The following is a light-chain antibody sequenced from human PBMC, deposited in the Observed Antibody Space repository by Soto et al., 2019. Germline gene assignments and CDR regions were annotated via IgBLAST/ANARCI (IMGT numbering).Light chain of an antibody. CDR3: QQYNTWPPKYT. V-gene: IGKV3-15*01. J-gene: IGKJ2*01. CDR1: QSVKTY. CDR2: GAS. Sequence: EIVMTQSPATLSVSPGGRATLSCRASQSVKTYLAWYQQRPGQPPRLLIYGASTRATGIPARFSGSGAGTEFSRTISSLQSEDFAVYYCQQYNTWPPKYTVGQGTKLEIK.